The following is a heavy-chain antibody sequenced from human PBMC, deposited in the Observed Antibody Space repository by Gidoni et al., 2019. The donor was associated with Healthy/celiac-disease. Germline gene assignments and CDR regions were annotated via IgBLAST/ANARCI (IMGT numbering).Heavy chain of an antibody. Sequence: GLEWVAKIKQDGSEKYYVDSVKGRFTISRDNAENSLYLQLNSLRAEDTAVYYCARDLELKGEYYNYYYGMDVWGQGTTVTVSS. V-gene: IGHV3-7*01. CDR2: IKQDGSEK. J-gene: IGHJ6*02. D-gene: IGHD1-7*01. CDR3: ARDLELKGEYYNYYYGMDV.